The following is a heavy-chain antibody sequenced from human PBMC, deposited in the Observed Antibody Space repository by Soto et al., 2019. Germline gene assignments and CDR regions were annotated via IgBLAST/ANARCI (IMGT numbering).Heavy chain of an antibody. CDR3: AREGYSSSSFDY. Sequence: GGSLRLSCTASGFTFSSYWLHWVRQAPGKGLVWVSRINSDGSSTSYADSVKGRFTIARENAKNTLYLQMTSLGSEDTAVYYCAREGYSSSSFDYWGQGTLVTVSS. CDR1: GFTFSSYW. CDR2: INSDGSST. J-gene: IGHJ4*02. V-gene: IGHV3-74*01. D-gene: IGHD6-6*01.